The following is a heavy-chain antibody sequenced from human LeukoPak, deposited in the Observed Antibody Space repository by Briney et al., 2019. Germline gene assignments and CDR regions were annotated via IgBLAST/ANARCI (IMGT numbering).Heavy chain of an antibody. D-gene: IGHD5-18*01. Sequence: PSEALSLTCTVSGGSISSYYWNWIRQPPGKGLEWIGYIYYSGCTNYNPSLESRVTMSVDTSKNQFSLKLSSVTAADTAVYYCARGQHSYGYFNGFDYWGQGTLVTVSS. J-gene: IGHJ4*02. CDR1: GGSISSYY. CDR2: IYYSGCT. CDR3: ARGQHSYGYFNGFDY. V-gene: IGHV4-59*01.